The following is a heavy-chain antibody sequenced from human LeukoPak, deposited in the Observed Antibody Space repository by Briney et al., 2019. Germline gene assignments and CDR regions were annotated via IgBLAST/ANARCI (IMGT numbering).Heavy chain of an antibody. D-gene: IGHD2-2*01. Sequence: GSSVKVSCMVSVYTLTELSMHLLRQAPGNGLEWMGGFDPEDGETIYAQKFQGRVTMTENTSTDTAYMELSSLRSEDTAVYYCARGPLAVVVPAAMLGGSGADDAFDIWGQGTMVTVSS. V-gene: IGHV1-24*01. CDR3: ARGPLAVVVPAAMLGGSGADDAFDI. CDR1: VYTLTELS. CDR2: FDPEDGET. J-gene: IGHJ3*02.